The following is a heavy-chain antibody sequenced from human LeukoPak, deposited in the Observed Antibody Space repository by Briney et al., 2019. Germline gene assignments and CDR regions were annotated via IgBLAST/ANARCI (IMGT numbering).Heavy chain of an antibody. D-gene: IGHD4-17*01. CDR2: ITATTRST. CDR3: AKGGVTTFHVYFDY. Sequence: PGGSLRLSCAGSGFTFSIYAMHWVRQAPGKGLEWVSTITATTRSTSYAGSVKGRFTISRDNSKRTLYLQMNSLRAEDTAVYYCAKGGVTTFHVYFDYWGQGTLVTVSS. J-gene: IGHJ4*02. V-gene: IGHV3-23*01. CDR1: GFTFSIYA.